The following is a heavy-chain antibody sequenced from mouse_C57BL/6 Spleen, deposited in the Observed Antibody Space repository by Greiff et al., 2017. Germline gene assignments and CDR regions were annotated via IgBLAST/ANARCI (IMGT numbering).Heavy chain of an antibody. CDR2: IWSGGST. D-gene: IGHD4-1*01. Sequence: VQLVESGPGLVQPSQSLSITCTVSGFSLPSYGVHWVRQSPGQGLEWLGVIWSGGSTDYNAAFISNMSISKANSKSQVFFKMNSLLAYYTAIYYCARQTGTYFDYGGQGTTLTVSS. CDR1: GFSLPSYG. V-gene: IGHV2-2*01. J-gene: IGHJ2*01. CDR3: ARQTGTYFDY.